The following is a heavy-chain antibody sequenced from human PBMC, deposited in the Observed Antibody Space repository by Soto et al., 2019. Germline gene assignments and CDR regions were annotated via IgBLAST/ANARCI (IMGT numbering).Heavy chain of an antibody. CDR2: ISYDGSNK. V-gene: IGHV3-30*18. Sequence: PGGSLRLSCAASGFTFSSYGMHWVRQAPGKGLEWVAVISYDGSNKYYADSVKGRFTISRDNSKNTLYLQMNSLRAEDTAVYYCAKDRGSSWDYYYGMDVCVQGTTVTGSS. D-gene: IGHD6-13*01. CDR1: GFTFSSYG. J-gene: IGHJ6*02. CDR3: AKDRGSSWDYYYGMDV.